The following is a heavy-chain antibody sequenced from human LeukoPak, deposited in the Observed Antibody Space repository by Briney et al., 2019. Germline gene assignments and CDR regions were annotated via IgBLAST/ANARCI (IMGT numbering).Heavy chain of an antibody. CDR2: INPKSGGT. CDR1: GYTFTGYY. CDR3: VISTSPYVIEVWTNGPLDY. D-gene: IGHD3-22*01. J-gene: IGHJ4*02. V-gene: IGHV1-2*06. Sequence: ASVKVSCKASGYTFTGYYMHWVRQAPGQGLEWMGRINPKSGGTNYAQEFQGRVTMTRDTSINTAYMELSRVRSDDTAVYYCVISTSPYVIEVWTNGPLDYWGQGTLVTVSS.